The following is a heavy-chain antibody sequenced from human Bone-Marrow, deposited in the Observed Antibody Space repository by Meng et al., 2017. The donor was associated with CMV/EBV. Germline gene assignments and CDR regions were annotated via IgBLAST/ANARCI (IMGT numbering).Heavy chain of an antibody. CDR1: GDSVSSVSYY. V-gene: IGHV4-61*01. CDR3: ASDDSTTWYRSFDY. CDR2: IYYSGST. D-gene: IGHD2/OR15-2a*01. Sequence: SETLSLTCTVSGDSVSSVSYYWSWIRQPPGKVLEWIGFIYYSGSTNYNPALKSRVTISLDTSKNQFFLKLRFVTAADTARYYCASDDSTTWYRSFDYWGQGALVTVSS. J-gene: IGHJ4*02.